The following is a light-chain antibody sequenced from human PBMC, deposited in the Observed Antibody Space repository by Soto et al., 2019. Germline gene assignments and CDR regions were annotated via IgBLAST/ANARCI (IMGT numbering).Light chain of an antibody. CDR3: QQYGSSPGFT. CDR1: QSVSSSY. Sequence: PGERATLSCRASQSVSSSYLAWYQQKPGQAPRLLIYAASSRATGIPDRFNGSGSGTDFTLTISRLEPEDFAVYYCQQYGSSPGFTFGPGTKVDIK. CDR2: AAS. V-gene: IGKV3-20*01. J-gene: IGKJ3*01.